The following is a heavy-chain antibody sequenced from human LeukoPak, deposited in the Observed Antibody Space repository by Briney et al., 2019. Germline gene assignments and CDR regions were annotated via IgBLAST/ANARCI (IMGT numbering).Heavy chain of an antibody. CDR3: ARLERSMVRGYYGMDV. CDR1: GCGFTSYW. J-gene: IGHJ6*04. CDR2: IDPSDSYT. V-gene: IGHV5-10-1*01. Sequence: GGALRISFKGSGCGFTSYWISWVRPMPGKGGGWMGRIDPSDSYTNYSPSFQGHVTISADKSINTAYLQWSSLKASDTAMYYCARLERSMVRGYYGMDVWGKGTTVTVSS. D-gene: IGHD3-10*01.